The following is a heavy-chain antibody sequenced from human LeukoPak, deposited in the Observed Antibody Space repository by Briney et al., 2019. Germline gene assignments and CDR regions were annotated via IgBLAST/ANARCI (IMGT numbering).Heavy chain of an antibody. V-gene: IGHV4-4*07. CDR2: IHTSGST. D-gene: IGHD6-19*01. J-gene: IGHJ4*01. CDR3: AGRGLSTCWIFVY. CDR1: GGSISTYY. Sequence: SETLSLTYSVSGGSISTYYWSWIRRPAGNGLEWIAQIHTSGSTNFNPSLKSRVSISMDTPNNQFSLMISSVTAADTAIDYCAGRGLSTCWIFVYWGHGTLVTVSS.